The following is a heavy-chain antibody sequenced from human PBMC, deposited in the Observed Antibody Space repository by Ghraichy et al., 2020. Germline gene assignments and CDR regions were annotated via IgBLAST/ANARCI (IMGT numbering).Heavy chain of an antibody. V-gene: IGHV3-21*01. J-gene: IGHJ4*02. CDR2: ISSSSSYI. CDR3: ARAKYCSSTSCYNNY. Sequence: LSLTCAASGFTFSSYSMNWVRQAPGKGLEWVSSISSSSSYIYYADSVKGRFTISRDNAKNSLYLQMNSLRAEDTAVYYCARAKYCSSTSCYNNYWGQGTLVTVSS. D-gene: IGHD2-2*02. CDR1: GFTFSSYS.